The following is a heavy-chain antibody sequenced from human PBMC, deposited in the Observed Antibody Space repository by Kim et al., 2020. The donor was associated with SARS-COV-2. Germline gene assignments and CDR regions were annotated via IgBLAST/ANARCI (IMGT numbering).Heavy chain of an antibody. CDR3: AREPPIYGDYDSSGYYWFENNYGMDV. Sequence: GGSLRLSCAASGFTFSSYEMNWVRQAPGKGLEWVSYISSSGSTIYYADSVKGRFTISRDNAKNSLYLQMNSLRAEDTAVYYCAREPPIYGDYDSSGYYWFENNYGMDVWGQGTTVTVSS. D-gene: IGHD3-22*01. V-gene: IGHV3-48*03. J-gene: IGHJ6*02. CDR1: GFTFSSYE. CDR2: ISSSGSTI.